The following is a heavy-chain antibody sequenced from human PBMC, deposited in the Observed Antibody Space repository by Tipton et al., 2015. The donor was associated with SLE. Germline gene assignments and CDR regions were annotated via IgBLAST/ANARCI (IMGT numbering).Heavy chain of an antibody. D-gene: IGHD3-3*02. Sequence: SLRLSCVASGFSASDNYMNWVRQAPGKGLEWVSVMFSGGTKYYAESVKGRFTISRDISKNMLFLQVTGLRAEDTAVYYCARELDSYGLDVWGQGTTVTVSS. CDR3: ARELDSYGLDV. CDR1: GFSASDNY. J-gene: IGHJ6*02. CDR2: MFSGGTK. V-gene: IGHV3-53*05.